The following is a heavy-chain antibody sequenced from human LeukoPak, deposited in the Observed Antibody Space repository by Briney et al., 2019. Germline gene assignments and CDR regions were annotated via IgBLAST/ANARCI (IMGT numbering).Heavy chain of an antibody. J-gene: IGHJ4*02. Sequence: GGSLRLSCAASGFTFSSYSMNWARQAPGKGLEWVSYIGPGSNTMSYADSVRGRFTVSRDSAKNSLYLQMNSLRDEDTAVCYCARAAYSSSPDYWGQGTLVTVSS. V-gene: IGHV3-48*02. CDR1: GFTFSSYS. CDR3: ARAAYSSSPDY. D-gene: IGHD6-13*01. CDR2: IGPGSNTM.